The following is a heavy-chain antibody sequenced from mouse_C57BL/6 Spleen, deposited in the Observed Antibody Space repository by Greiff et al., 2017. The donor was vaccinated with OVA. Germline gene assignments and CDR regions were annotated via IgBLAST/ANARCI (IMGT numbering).Heavy chain of an antibody. J-gene: IGHJ4*01. Sequence: EVQLQQSGPGLVKPGASVKISCKASGYSFTDYDMNWVKQSNGKRLEWIGVINPNYGTTSYNKKFKGKATLTVDQSSSTAYMQLNSLTSEDSAVYYCASGDYDGPSYAIDYCGQGTPFSVSS. D-gene: IGHD2-4*01. CDR1: GYSFTDYD. V-gene: IGHV1-39*01. CDR3: ASGDYDGPSYAIDY. CDR2: INPNYGTT.